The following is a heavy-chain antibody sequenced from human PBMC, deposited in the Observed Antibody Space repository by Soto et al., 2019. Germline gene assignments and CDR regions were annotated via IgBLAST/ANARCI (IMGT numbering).Heavy chain of an antibody. D-gene: IGHD3-22*01. CDR3: AREGDRDYYDSSGYYREYLQH. Sequence: QAGGSLRLSCAASGFTFSSYVMHWVRQAPGKGLEWVAVLSYDGSNEYYADSVKDRFTISRDNSKNTLYLQMNSLRAEDTAVYYCAREGDRDYYDSSGYYREYLQHWGQGTLVTVSS. J-gene: IGHJ1*01. V-gene: IGHV3-30-3*01. CDR2: LSYDGSNE. CDR1: GFTFSSYV.